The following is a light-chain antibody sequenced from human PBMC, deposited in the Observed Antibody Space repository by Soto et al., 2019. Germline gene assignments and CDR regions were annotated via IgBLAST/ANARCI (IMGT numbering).Light chain of an antibody. CDR3: QHYNSYSEA. CDR2: AAS. J-gene: IGKJ1*01. Sequence: DIQMTQSPSSLSASVGDRVTITYRASQSISSYLNWYQQKPGKAPKLLIYAASSLQSGVPSRFSGSGSGTECPLTISSLQPDDVATYYCQHYNSYSEAFGQGTKVDIK. V-gene: IGKV1-39*01. CDR1: QSISSY.